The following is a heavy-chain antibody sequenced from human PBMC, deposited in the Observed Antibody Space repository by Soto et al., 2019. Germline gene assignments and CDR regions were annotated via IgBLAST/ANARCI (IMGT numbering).Heavy chain of an antibody. CDR1: GYTFTSYG. CDR3: ARGFRGYYESSGYYPSWFDP. D-gene: IGHD3-22*01. V-gene: IGHV1-18*01. CDR2: ISAYNGNT. Sequence: QVQLVQSGAEVKKPGASVKVSCKASGYTFTSYGISWVRQAPGQGLEWMGWISAYNGNTNSAQNLQGRVTMTTDTSTSTAYMELMSLRSDDTAVYYCARGFRGYYESSGYYPSWFDPWGQGTLVTVSS. J-gene: IGHJ5*02.